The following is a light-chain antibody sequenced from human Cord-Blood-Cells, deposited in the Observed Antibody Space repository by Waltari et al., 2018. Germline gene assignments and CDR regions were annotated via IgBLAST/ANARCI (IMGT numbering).Light chain of an antibody. V-gene: IGLV2-14*03. CDR1: RREVDGYHC. CDR3: SSYTSSSTPV. J-gene: IGLJ3*02. CDR2: DVS. Sequence: QSALPQPASVSGSPGQSITIPCTGTRREVDGYHCISCYQHHPGKAPKLMIYDVSNRPAGVSNRFSGSKSGNTASLTISGLQAEDEADYYCSSYTSSSTPVFGGGTKLTVL.